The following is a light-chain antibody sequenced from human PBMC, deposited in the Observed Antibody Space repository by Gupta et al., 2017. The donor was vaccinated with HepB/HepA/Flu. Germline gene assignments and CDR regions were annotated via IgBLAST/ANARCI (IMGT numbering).Light chain of an antibody. J-gene: IGKJ3*01. CDR1: HGINNF. V-gene: IGKV1-27*01. Sequence: DIQMTQSPSSLSASVGDRLTITCRASHGINNFLAWYQQKPGKVPKLLIYAASTLQSGVPSRFSGSGSGTAFTLTISRLQPEDVATYYCQKYNSVPFTFGPGTKVDIK. CDR2: AAS. CDR3: QKYNSVPFT.